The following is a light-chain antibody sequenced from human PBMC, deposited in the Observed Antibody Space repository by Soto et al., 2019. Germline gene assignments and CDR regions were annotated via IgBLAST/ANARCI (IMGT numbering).Light chain of an antibody. CDR1: SSDVGSYNL. CDR2: EVT. CDR3: WSYAGSSTFFYV. J-gene: IGLJ1*01. Sequence: HSVLTHSASLSGSPEQSITISCTGTSSDVGSYNLVSWYQQHPGKAPKLMIYEVTKRPSGVSNRFSGSKSGNTASLTISGLQAEDEADYYCWSYAGSSTFFYVFGSGTKVTVL. V-gene: IGLV2-23*02.